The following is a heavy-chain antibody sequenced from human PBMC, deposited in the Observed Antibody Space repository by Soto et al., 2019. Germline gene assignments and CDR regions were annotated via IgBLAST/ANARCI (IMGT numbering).Heavy chain of an antibody. CDR2: ISGSGGTI. D-gene: IGHD2-15*01. CDR1: GFTFSNHA. CDR3: ANGSANIRTYGLDV. J-gene: IGHJ6*02. V-gene: IGHV3-23*01. Sequence: GGSLRLSCAAAGFTFSNHAMSWVRQAPGKGLGGGSTISGSGGTIYYTDSVRGRFTISRDNSKNALCLQMNSLRAEDTALYYFANGSANIRTYGLDVWGQGTRVTVSS.